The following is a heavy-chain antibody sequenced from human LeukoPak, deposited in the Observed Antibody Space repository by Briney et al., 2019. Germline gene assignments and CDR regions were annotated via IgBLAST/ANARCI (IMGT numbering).Heavy chain of an antibody. J-gene: IGHJ4*02. CDR1: GFSFSNYA. Sequence: PGASLRLSCAASGFSFSNYAMSWVRQVPGKGLEWVALISFDGSNKYSADSVKGRFTISRDNSKNTLYLQMNSLRAEDTAVYYCAKSPYSSGWVPSYFDYWGQGTLVTVSS. CDR3: AKSPYSSGWVPSYFDY. CDR2: ISFDGSNK. V-gene: IGHV3-30*18. D-gene: IGHD6-19*01.